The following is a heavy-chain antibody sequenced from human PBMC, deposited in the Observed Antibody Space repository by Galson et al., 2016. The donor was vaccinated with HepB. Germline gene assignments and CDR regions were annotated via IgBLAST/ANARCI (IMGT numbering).Heavy chain of an antibody. CDR2: ISDDGNTQ. Sequence: SLRLSCAASGFIFRDFSMHWVRQAPGKGLEWMAVISDDGNTQSYAETVKGRITISRDNYQNTLYLQMNSLGTADTAVYYCARGLGRSSWSFDYWGQRTLVTVSS. CDR1: GFIFRDFS. D-gene: IGHD1-1*01. J-gene: IGHJ4*02. V-gene: IGHV3-30-3*01. CDR3: ARGLGRSSWSFDY.